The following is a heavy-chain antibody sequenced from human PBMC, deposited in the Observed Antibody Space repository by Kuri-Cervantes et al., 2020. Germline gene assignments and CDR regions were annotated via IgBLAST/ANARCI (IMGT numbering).Heavy chain of an antibody. V-gene: IGHV4-61*01. CDR2: IYYSGST. CDR3: ARMTTVTRDGYYYYGMDV. Sequence: GSLRLSCTVSGGSVSSGSYYWSWIRQPPGKGLEWIGYIYYSGSTNYNPSLKSRVTISVDTSKNQFSLKLSSVTAADTAVYYCARMTTVTRDGYYYYGMDVWGQETTVTVSS. CDR1: GGSVSSGSYY. D-gene: IGHD4-17*01. J-gene: IGHJ6*02.